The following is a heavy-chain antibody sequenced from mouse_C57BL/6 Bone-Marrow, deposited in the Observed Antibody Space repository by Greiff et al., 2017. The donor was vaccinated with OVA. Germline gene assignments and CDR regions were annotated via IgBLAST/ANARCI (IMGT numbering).Heavy chain of an antibody. Sequence: QVQLQQPGAELVKPGASVKMSCKASGYTFTSYWITWVKQRPGQGLEWIGDIYPGSGSTNYNEKFKSKATLTVDTSSSKAYMQLSSLTSEDSAVYYCARLGYYGSSPWYFDVWGTGTTVTVSS. CDR1: GYTFTSYW. CDR3: ARLGYYGSSPWYFDV. J-gene: IGHJ1*03. CDR2: IYPGSGST. V-gene: IGHV1-55*01. D-gene: IGHD1-1*01.